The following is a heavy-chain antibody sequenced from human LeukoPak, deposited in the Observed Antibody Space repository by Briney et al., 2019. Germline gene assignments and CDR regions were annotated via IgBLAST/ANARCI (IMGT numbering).Heavy chain of an antibody. CDR3: ARDNMPMVPGRDYYYGMDV. V-gene: IGHV3-48*01. CDR2: ISSSSSTI. D-gene: IGHD3-10*01. J-gene: IGHJ6*02. Sequence: GGSLRLSCAASGFTFSSYSMNWVRQAPGKGLEWVSYISSSSSTISYAESVKGRFTISRDNAKNSLYLQMNSLRAEDTAVYYCARDNMPMVPGRDYYYGMDVWGQGTTVTVSS. CDR1: GFTFSSYS.